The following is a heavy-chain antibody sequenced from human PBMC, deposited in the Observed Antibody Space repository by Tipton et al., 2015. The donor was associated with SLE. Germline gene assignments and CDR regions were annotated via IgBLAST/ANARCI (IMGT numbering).Heavy chain of an antibody. Sequence: TLSLTCTVSGGSISSSSYYWGWIRQPPGKGLEWIGSVYYSGTTYDSPSLKSRVTISVDTSKNQFSLRLSSVNAADTAVYYCARQYYEWPGAAFDIWGQGTMVTVSS. CDR3: ARQYYEWPGAAFDI. D-gene: IGHD3-3*01. V-gene: IGHV4-39*01. CDR1: GGSISSSSYY. CDR2: VYYSGTT. J-gene: IGHJ3*02.